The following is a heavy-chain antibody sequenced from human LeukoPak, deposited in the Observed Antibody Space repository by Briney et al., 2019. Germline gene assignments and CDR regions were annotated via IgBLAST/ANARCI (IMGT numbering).Heavy chain of an antibody. CDR2: INPNSGGT. Sequence: GASVKVSCKASGYTFTGYYMHWVRQAPGQGLEWMGWINPNSGGTNYAQKFQGRVTMTRDTSISTAYMELSRLRSDDTAVYYCARGLVVVEPAAINWFAPWGQGALFTVSS. D-gene: IGHD2-2*01. V-gene: IGHV1-2*02. CDR1: GYTFTGYY. CDR3: ARGLVVVEPAAINWFAP. J-gene: IGHJ5*02.